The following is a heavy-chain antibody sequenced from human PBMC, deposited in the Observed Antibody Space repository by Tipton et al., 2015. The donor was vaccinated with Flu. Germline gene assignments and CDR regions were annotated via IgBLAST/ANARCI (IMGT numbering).Heavy chain of an antibody. CDR3: AREKDSRGSEYFQQ. CDR2: IYNSGST. Sequence: TLSLTCTVSGGSISIRSYYWGWIRQPPGKGLEWIGNIYNSGSTYYNPSLKSRVTISIDTSKNQFSLRLSFVTAADTAVYYCAREKDSRGSEYFQQWGQGTLVTVSS. CDR1: GGSISIRSYY. D-gene: IGHD6-19*01. V-gene: IGHV4-39*07. J-gene: IGHJ1*01.